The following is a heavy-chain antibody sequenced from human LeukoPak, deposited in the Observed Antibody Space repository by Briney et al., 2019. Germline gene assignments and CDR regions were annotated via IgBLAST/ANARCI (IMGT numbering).Heavy chain of an antibody. CDR1: DYTFTSYG. J-gene: IGHJ4*02. D-gene: IGHD3-10*01. CDR2: ISGYNGNT. CDR3: ARSYYYGSGSRPLDF. Sequence: GASVKVSCKASDYTFTSYGISWVRQAPGQGLEWMGWISGYNGNTHYAQNLQGRDTMTTDTSASTAYMELRSLRSDDTAVYYCARSYYYGSGSRPLDFWGQGTLVTVSS. V-gene: IGHV1-18*01.